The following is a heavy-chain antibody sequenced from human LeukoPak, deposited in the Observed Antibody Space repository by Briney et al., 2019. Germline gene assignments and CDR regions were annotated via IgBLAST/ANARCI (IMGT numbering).Heavy chain of an antibody. V-gene: IGHV3-7*01. CDR1: GFSFSDYW. CDR2: INQDGSQN. Sequence: GSLRLSCAASGFSFSDYWMSWVRQAPGRGLEWVGNINQDGSQNSSVDSVKGRFTISSDNAKNSLYLQMNSLGAEDTALYYCAREVTASSFDILGQGTMVTVSS. D-gene: IGHD2-21*02. CDR3: AREVTASSFDI. J-gene: IGHJ3*02.